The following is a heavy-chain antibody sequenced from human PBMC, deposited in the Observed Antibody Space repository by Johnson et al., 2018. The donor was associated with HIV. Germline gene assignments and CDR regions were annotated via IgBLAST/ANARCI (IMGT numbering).Heavy chain of an antibody. Sequence: VQLVESGGGVVQPGGSLRLSCAASGFTFSSYGMHWVRQAPGKGLEWVAFIRYYGSNKYYADSVKGRFTISRDNSKNTLYLQMNSLRAEDTAVYYCAKDKAVVTALYDAFDIWGQGTMVTVSS. V-gene: IGHV3-30*02. CDR1: GFTFSSYG. CDR3: AKDKAVVTALYDAFDI. D-gene: IGHD2-21*02. J-gene: IGHJ3*02. CDR2: IRYYGSNK.